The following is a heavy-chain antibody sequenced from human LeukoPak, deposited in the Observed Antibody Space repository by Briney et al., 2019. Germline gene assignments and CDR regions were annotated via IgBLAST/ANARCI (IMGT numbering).Heavy chain of an antibody. D-gene: IGHD3-9*01. CDR1: GFTFDDYA. V-gene: IGHV3-9*01. CDR2: ISWNSGSI. CDR3: ARDRDFDWLPNFDY. Sequence: GGSLRLSCAASGFTFDDYAMHWVRQAPGKGLEWVSGISWNSGSIGYADSVKGRFTISRDNAKNSLYLQMNSLRADDTAVYYCARDRDFDWLPNFDYWGQGTLVTVSS. J-gene: IGHJ4*02.